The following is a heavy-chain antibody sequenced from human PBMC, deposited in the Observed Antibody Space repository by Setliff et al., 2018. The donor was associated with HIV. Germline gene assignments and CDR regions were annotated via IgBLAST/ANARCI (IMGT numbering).Heavy chain of an antibody. CDR1: GFTFSKAW. V-gene: IGHV3-15*01. D-gene: IGHD2-15*01. CDR2: IKSRTVTETT. J-gene: IGHJ5*02. CDR3: AKCGGTCWHNFFGP. Sequence: GGSLRLSCAAAGFTFSKAWMSWFRQTPGKGLEWVGRIKSRTVTETTDVAAPVKGRFTISRDNAKNTLYLQMNSLRAEDTAVYYCAKCGGTCWHNFFGPWGQGTLVTVSS.